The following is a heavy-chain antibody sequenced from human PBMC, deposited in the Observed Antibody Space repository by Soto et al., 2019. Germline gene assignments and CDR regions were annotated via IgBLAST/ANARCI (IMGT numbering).Heavy chain of an antibody. J-gene: IGHJ5*02. CDR3: AKAPFEENQLPYNWFDP. Sequence: SGGSLRRSCAASGFTLSRYWVHWVRQVPGKGLVWVSRINPDGSTTNYADSVKGRFTVSRDNAKNTVYLHMNSLRAEDTAVYYCAKAPFEENQLPYNWFDPWGQGTLVNVSS. D-gene: IGHD2-2*01. CDR1: GFTLSRYW. V-gene: IGHV3-74*01. CDR2: INPDGSTT.